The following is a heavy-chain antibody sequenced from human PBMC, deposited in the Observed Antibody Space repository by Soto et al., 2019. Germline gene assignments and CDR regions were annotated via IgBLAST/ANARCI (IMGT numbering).Heavy chain of an antibody. CDR3: ARTRLDCRITSCCEY. J-gene: IGHJ4*02. D-gene: IGHD2-2*01. V-gene: IGHV1-18*01. CDR1: RDTLACNA. Sequence: GVSAEACSKAPRDTLACNASRSVRHAPGQGLEWVAWISGYTGDTHYAQKVQDRVSLTTDTSTNTVYMELRSLGSDDTAIYYCARTRLDCRITSCCEYWGERTLVTVSS. CDR2: ISGYTGDT.